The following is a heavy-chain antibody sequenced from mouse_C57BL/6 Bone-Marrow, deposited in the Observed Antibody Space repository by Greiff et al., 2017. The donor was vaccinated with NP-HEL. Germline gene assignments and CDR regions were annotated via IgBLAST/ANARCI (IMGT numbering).Heavy chain of an antibody. J-gene: IGHJ2*01. CDR1: GFSFNTYA. V-gene: IGHV10-1*01. CDR3: VRQGYDGYYLDY. Sequence: EVQVVESGGGLVQPKGSLKLSCAASGFSFNTYAMNWVRQAPGTGLEWVARIRSKSNNYATYYADSLKDRFIISRDDSESMLYLQMNNWKTEDTAMYYCVRQGYDGYYLDYWGQGTTLTVSS. D-gene: IGHD2-3*01. CDR2: IRSKSNNYAT.